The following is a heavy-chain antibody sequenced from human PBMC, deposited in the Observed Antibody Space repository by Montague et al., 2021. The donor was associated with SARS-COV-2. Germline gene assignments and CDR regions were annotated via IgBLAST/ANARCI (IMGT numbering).Heavy chain of an antibody. V-gene: IGHV4-39*01. J-gene: IGHJ6*02. CDR1: GGSISSTSCY. Sequence: SETLSLTCSVSGGSISSTSCYWGWIRQPPGKGLEWIGSNYYSRSTYYNPSLRSRVTISVDTSKNQFYLKLSSVTVADTAVYYCASPSVVVTSPNYYGMDDWGQGTMVTVSS. CDR3: ASPSVVVTSPNYYGMDD. D-gene: IGHD2-21*02. CDR2: NYYSRST.